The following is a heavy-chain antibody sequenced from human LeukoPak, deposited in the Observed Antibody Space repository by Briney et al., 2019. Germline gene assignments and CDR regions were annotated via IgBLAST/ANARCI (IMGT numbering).Heavy chain of an antibody. V-gene: IGHV4-34*01. CDR1: GGSFSGYY. CDR2: INHSGST. D-gene: IGHD3-10*01. J-gene: IGHJ4*02. CDR3: ERVRRTVRGVLEY. Sequence: SETLSLTCAVYGGSFSGYYWSWIRQPPGKWLEWIGEINHSGSTNYNPSLKSRVTISVDTSKNQFSLKLSSVTAADTAVYYCERVRRTVRGVLEYWGQGTLVTVSS.